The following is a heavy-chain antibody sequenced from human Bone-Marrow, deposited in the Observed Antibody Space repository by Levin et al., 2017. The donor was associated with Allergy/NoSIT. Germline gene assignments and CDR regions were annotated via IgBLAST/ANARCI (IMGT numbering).Heavy chain of an antibody. CDR1: GFTFSSYA. CDR3: AKDRRSSGSRGGDY. V-gene: IGHV3-23*01. CDR2: ISGSGGST. Sequence: AGESLKISCAASGFTFSSYAMSWVRQAPGKGLEWVSAISGSGGSTYYADSVKGRFTISRDNSKNTLYLQMNSLRAEDTAVYYCAKDRRSSGSRGGDYWGQGTLVTVSS. D-gene: IGHD3-22*01. J-gene: IGHJ4*02.